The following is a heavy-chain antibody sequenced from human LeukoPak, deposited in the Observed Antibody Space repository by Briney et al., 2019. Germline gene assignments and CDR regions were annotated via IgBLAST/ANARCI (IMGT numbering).Heavy chain of an antibody. CDR3: AITSSGGSWAESDY. CDR1: GYTFTSYG. V-gene: IGHV1-69*13. CDR2: IIPIFGTA. D-gene: IGHD2-15*01. J-gene: IGHJ4*02. Sequence: SVKVSCKASGYTFTSYGISWVRQAPGQGLEWMGGIIPIFGTANYAQKFQGRVTITADESTSTAYMELSSLRSEDTAVYYCAITSSGGSWAESDYWGQGTLVTVSS.